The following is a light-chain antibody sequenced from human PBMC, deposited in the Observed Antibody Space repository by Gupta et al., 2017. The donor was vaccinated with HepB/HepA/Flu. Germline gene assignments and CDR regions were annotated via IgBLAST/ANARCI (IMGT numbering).Light chain of an antibody. CDR3: QQSYSTDRRCS. V-gene: IGKV1-39*01. CDR2: AAS. J-gene: IGKJ2*04. Sequence: DLPLTPSPSSLSVSVGDSVTITCRASQSIKRYLNWYQQKPGKAPKLLIYAASSLQSGVPSRVSGGGSGTDFTFTISSVQTEDFATYDCQQSYSTDRRCSFGQGTKLEIK. CDR1: QSIKRY.